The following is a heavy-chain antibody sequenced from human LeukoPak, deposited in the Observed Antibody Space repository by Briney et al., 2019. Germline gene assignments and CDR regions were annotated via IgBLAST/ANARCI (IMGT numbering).Heavy chain of an antibody. CDR2: ISESTGWT. Sequence: GGSLRLSCAASGFTFSSYSMNWVRQAPGKGLEWVSIISESTGWTDYADSVRGRFTISRDNSKNTLYLHMNSLRVEDTATYFCTNFRATGAPHYFEYWGQGTLVTVSS. D-gene: IGHD1-26*01. CDR1: GFTFSSYS. CDR3: TNFRATGAPHYFEY. J-gene: IGHJ4*02. V-gene: IGHV3-23*01.